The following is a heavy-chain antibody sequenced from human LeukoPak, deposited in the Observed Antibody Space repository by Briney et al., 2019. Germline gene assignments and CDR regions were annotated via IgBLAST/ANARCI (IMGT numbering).Heavy chain of an antibody. J-gene: IGHJ5*02. CDR3: ATDYGSGTYYNAITLGP. Sequence: SVKVSCKASGGTFSSFGISWVRQAPGQGLEWMGGLIPVFGTPNYAQKFQGRVTITADESTSTGYMELSSLRSEDTAVYYCATDYGSGTYYNAITLGPWGQGTLVTVSS. D-gene: IGHD3-10*01. CDR2: LIPVFGTP. CDR1: GGTFSSFG. V-gene: IGHV1-69*13.